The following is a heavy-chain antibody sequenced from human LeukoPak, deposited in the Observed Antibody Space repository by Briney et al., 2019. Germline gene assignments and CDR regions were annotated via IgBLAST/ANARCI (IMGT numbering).Heavy chain of an antibody. CDR2: FDPEDGET. V-gene: IGHV1-24*01. Sequence: ASVKVSCKVSGYTLTELSMHWVRQAPGKGLEWMGGFDPEDGETIYAQKFQGRVTMTEDTSTDTAYMELSSLRSEDTAVYYCATGRRGLNDYGGNSGRYFDLWGRGTLVTVSS. CDR1: GYTLTELS. J-gene: IGHJ2*01. CDR3: ATGRRGLNDYGGNSGRYFDL. D-gene: IGHD4-23*01.